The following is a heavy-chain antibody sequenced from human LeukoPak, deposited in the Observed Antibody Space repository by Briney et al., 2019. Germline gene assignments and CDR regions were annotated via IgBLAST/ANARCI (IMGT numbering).Heavy chain of an antibody. V-gene: IGHV3-48*02. Sequence: GGSLRLSCVASGLTVSSYSMNWVRQAPGKGLEWVSYISSSSSTIYYADSVKGRFTISRDNAKNSLDLQMNSLRDEDTAVYYCARGDYYGSGSYYWTPYYYYGMDVWGQGTTVTVSS. CDR3: ARGDYYGSGSYYWTPYYYYGMDV. J-gene: IGHJ6*02. CDR2: ISSSSSTI. D-gene: IGHD3-10*01. CDR1: GLTVSSYS.